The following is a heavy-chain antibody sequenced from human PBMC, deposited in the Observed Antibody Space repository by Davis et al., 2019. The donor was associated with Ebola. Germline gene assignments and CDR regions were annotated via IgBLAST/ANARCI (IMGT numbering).Heavy chain of an antibody. Sequence: GESLKISCAASGFIFKTYTMHWVRQAPGKGLEWVAVIPYDGKDISYADSVKGRFTISRDNSKNTLYLQMNSLRAEDTAVYYCAKEEWFGELLRDPYYYYGMDVWGKGTTVTVSS. CDR1: GFIFKTYT. J-gene: IGHJ6*04. CDR3: AKEEWFGELLRDPYYYYGMDV. D-gene: IGHD3-10*01. CDR2: IPYDGKDI. V-gene: IGHV3-30*04.